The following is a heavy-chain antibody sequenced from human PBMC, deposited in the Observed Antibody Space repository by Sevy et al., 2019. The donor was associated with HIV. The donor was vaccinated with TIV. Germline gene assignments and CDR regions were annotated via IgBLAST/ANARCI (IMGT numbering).Heavy chain of an antibody. Sequence: ASVKVSCTASGYIFTDYYIHWVRQAPGQGLEWMGWINPNSGGTNYTQEFQGWVTMTRDTSISTAYMELIRLKSDDTAIYYCATGGRSGSYLTLDYFDYWGQGTLVTVSS. CDR1: GYIFTDYY. CDR3: ATGGRSGSYLTLDYFDY. D-gene: IGHD1-26*01. J-gene: IGHJ4*02. V-gene: IGHV1-2*04. CDR2: INPNSGGT.